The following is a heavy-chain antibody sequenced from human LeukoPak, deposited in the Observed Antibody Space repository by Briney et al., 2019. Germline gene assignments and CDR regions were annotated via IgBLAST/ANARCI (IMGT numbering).Heavy chain of an antibody. CDR2: INHSGST. V-gene: IGHV4-34*01. CDR1: GGSFSGHY. CDR3: ATQRGGYYHLYYFDY. Sequence: SETLSLTCAVYGGSFSGHYWSWIRQPPGKGLEWIGEINHSGSTNYNPSLKSRVTISVDTSKNQFSLKLSSVTAADTAVYYCATQRGGYYHLYYFDYWGQGTLVTVSS. D-gene: IGHD3-22*01. J-gene: IGHJ4*02.